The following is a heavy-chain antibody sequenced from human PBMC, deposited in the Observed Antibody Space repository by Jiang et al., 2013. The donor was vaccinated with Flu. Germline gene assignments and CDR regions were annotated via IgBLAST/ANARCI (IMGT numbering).Heavy chain of an antibody. V-gene: IGHV4-4*07. CDR1: GASISSYY. Sequence: LLKPSETLSLTCTVSGASISSYYWHWIRQPAGKGLEWSRAYLAQWDHQLQPPHKSRVTVSVDTSKNQFSLEMTSVTAADTAVYYCVGDPPDGVAAFYVWGPGTMVTVSS. J-gene: IGHJ3*01. CDR3: VGDPPDGVAAFYV. D-gene: IGHD3-3*01. CDR2: LAQWDH.